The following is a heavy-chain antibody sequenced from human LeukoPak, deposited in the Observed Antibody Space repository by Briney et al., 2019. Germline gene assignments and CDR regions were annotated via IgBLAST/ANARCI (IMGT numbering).Heavy chain of an antibody. CDR2: INPNSGAT. CDR1: GYTFTGFY. CDR3: ARVLVVSSDAFDI. J-gene: IGHJ3*02. D-gene: IGHD3-22*01. Sequence: ASVKVSCKASGYTFTGFYMHWVRQAPGQGLEWMGWINPNSGATNYAQKFQGRVTMTRDTSINTAYMELSSLRSDDTAVYYCARVLVVSSDAFDIWGQGTMVTVSS. V-gene: IGHV1-2*02.